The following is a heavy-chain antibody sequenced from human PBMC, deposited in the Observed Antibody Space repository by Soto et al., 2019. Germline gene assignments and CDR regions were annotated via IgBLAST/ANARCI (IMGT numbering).Heavy chain of an antibody. Sequence: SETLSLTCTVSGGSISSYYWSWTRQPPGKGLEWIGYIYYSGSTNYNPSLKSRVTISVDTSKNQFSLKLSSVTAADTAVYYCARVSRVADCMDVWGQGTTVTVSS. CDR1: GGSISSYY. D-gene: IGHD2-15*01. J-gene: IGHJ6*02. V-gene: IGHV4-59*01. CDR3: ARVSRVADCMDV. CDR2: IYYSGST.